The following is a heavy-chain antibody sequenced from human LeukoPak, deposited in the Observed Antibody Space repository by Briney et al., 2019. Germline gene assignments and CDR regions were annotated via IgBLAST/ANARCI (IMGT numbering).Heavy chain of an antibody. V-gene: IGHV4-34*01. CDR3: ARGVGATVLDY. CDR2: INHSGST. Sequence: SETLSLTCTVSGGSISSYYWSWIRQPPGKGLEWIGEINHSGSTNYNPSLKSRVTISVDTSKNQFSLKLSSVTAADTAVYYCARGVGATVLDYWGQGTLVTVSS. CDR1: GGSISSYY. J-gene: IGHJ4*02. D-gene: IGHD1-26*01.